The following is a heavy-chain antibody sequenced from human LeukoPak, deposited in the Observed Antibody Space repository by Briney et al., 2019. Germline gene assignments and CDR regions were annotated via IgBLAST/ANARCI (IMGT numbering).Heavy chain of an antibody. J-gene: IGHJ3*02. CDR3: AKDHNWNPDDAFDI. CDR1: AFTFSSYA. V-gene: IGHV3-23*01. Sequence: TGGSLRLSCAASAFTFSSYAMNWVRQAPGKGLEWVSGISGSGGSRYYADSVKGRFTISRDNSKNTLYLQMNSLRAEDTAVYYCAKDHNWNPDDAFDIWGQGTMVTVSS. D-gene: IGHD1-1*01. CDR2: ISGSGGSR.